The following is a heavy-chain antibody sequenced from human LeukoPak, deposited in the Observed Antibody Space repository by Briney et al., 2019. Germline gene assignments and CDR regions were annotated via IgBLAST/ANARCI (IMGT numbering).Heavy chain of an antibody. CDR2: IIPILGIA. CDR3: ARDPQLWWYYAFDI. D-gene: IGHD5-18*01. J-gene: IGHJ3*02. CDR1: GGTFSSYA. V-gene: IGHV1-69*04. Sequence: ASVKVSCKASGGTFSSYAISWVRQAPGQGLEWMGRIIPILGIANYAQKFQGRVTITADKSTSTAYMELSSLRSEDTAVYYCARDPQLWWYYAFDIWGQGTMVTVSS.